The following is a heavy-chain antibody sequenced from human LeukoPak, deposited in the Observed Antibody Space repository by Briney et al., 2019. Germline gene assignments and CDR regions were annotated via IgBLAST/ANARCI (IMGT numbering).Heavy chain of an antibody. V-gene: IGHV1-18*01. Sequence: ASVRVPFKGSGYTFTSYGISWVRQAPGQGLELMGLISAYNGNTNYAQKLQGRVTMTTDTSTSTAYMELRSLRSDDTAVYYCASVGYYYDSSGYGYLGHFDYWGQGTLVTVSS. J-gene: IGHJ4*02. CDR2: ISAYNGNT. CDR3: ASVGYYYDSSGYGYLGHFDY. D-gene: IGHD3-22*01. CDR1: GYTFTSYG.